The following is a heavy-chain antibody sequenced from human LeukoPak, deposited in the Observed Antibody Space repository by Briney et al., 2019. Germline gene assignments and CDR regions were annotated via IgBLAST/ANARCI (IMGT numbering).Heavy chain of an antibody. CDR1: GFTFSSYS. D-gene: IGHD1-20*01. V-gene: IGHV3-21*04. Sequence: KPGGSLRLSCAASGFTFSSYSMNWVRQAPGKGLEWVSSISSSSSYIYYADSVKGRFTISRDNAKNSLYLQMNSLRAEDTAVYYCAKIRRNNWNDPFDYWGQGTLVTVSS. J-gene: IGHJ4*02. CDR3: AKIRRNNWNDPFDY. CDR2: ISSSSSYI.